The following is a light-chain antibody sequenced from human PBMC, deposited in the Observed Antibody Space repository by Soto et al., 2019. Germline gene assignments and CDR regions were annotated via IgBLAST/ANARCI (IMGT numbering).Light chain of an antibody. Sequence: EIVLTQSPGTLSLSPGEGATLSCRASQSVNSFLAWYQQRRGQAPRLPIFGASIRGTGIPDRFSGSGSGTDITLTISILHPEYFAVYYCQHYVTSLTTFGQGTKVDIK. CDR1: QSVNSF. V-gene: IGKV3-20*01. J-gene: IGKJ1*01. CDR3: QHYVTSLTT. CDR2: GAS.